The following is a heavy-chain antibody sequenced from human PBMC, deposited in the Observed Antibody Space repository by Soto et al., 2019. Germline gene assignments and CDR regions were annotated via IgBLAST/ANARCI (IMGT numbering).Heavy chain of an antibody. J-gene: IGHJ4*02. V-gene: IGHV4-59*08. CDR3: ARHRIEVVWRGFDY. Sequence: PGGSLRLSCSGSGFTFTSATMSWIRQPPGEGLQWIGSSSYNGGTFFNPSLKGRVDISIDASKRQSSLQVTSVTAADSAVYYCARHRIEVVWRGFDYWGQGRPVTVSS. CDR1: GFTFTSAT. CDR2: SSYNGGT. D-gene: IGHD1-1*01.